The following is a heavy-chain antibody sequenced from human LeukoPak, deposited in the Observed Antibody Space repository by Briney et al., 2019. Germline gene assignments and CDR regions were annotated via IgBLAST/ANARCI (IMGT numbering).Heavy chain of an antibody. CDR1: GGSINSFY. CDR2: IYYSEST. V-gene: IGHV4-59*08. CDR3: ARQVGATSYYYYGLDV. D-gene: IGHD1-26*01. J-gene: IGHJ6*02. Sequence: SETLSLTCTVSGGSINSFYWSWLRQPPGQGLEWIGFIYYSESTNYNPSLKSRVAISVDTSKNQFSLKLSSVTAADTAVYYCARQVGATSYYYYGLDVWGQGTTVTVSS.